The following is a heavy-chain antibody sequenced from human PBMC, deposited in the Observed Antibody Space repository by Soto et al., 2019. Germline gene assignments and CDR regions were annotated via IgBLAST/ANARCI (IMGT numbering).Heavy chain of an antibody. Sequence: QVQLVQSGAEVEKPGASVKVSCKASGYNFTTYAMLWVRQAPGQRPEWMGWINTGNGNTKYSPKFQGRVTITRDTSASTAYMELSSLKSEDTAVYYCARDPPLSVLVVVATDDFWGQGTLVTVSS. CDR3: ARDPPLSVLVVVATDDF. CDR2: INTGNGNT. D-gene: IGHD2-21*01. V-gene: IGHV1-3*04. J-gene: IGHJ4*02. CDR1: GYNFTTYA.